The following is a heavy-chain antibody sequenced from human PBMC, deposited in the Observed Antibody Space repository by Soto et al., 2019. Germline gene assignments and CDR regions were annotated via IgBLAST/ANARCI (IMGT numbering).Heavy chain of an antibody. Sequence: SETLSLTCTVSGGSISSYYWSWIRQPPGKGLEWIGYIYYSGSTNYNPSLKSRVTISVDTSKNQFSLKLSSVTAADTAVYYCAREVNWNYFAYYYGMDVWGQGTTVTVSS. D-gene: IGHD1-7*01. V-gene: IGHV4-59*01. CDR1: GGSISSYY. CDR2: IYYSGST. J-gene: IGHJ6*02. CDR3: AREVNWNYFAYYYGMDV.